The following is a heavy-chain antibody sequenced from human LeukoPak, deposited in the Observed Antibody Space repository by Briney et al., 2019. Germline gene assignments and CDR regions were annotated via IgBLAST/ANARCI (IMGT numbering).Heavy chain of an antibody. J-gene: IGHJ4*02. CDR1: GYSISSGYY. V-gene: IGHV4-38-2*02. D-gene: IGHD2-2*01. CDR2: IYHSGST. Sequence: SETLSLTCTVSGYSISSGYYWGWIRQPPGKGLEWIGSIYHSGSTYYNPSLKSRVTISVDTSKNQFSLKLSSVTAADTAVYYCARVDIVVVPETFDYWGQGTLVTVSS. CDR3: ARVDIVVVPETFDY.